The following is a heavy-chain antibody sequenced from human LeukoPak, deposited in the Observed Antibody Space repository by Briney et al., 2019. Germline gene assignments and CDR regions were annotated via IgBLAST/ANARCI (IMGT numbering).Heavy chain of an antibody. CDR3: ARQILQDDYGGKTGFDP. J-gene: IGHJ5*02. Sequence: GESLKISCKGSGYSFTSYLISWVRQMPGKGLEWMGRIDPSDSYTNYSPSFQGHVTISADKSISTAYLQWSSLKASDTAMYYCARQILQDDYGGKTGFDPWGQGTLVTVSS. D-gene: IGHD4-23*01. V-gene: IGHV5-10-1*01. CDR2: IDPSDSYT. CDR1: GYSFTSYL.